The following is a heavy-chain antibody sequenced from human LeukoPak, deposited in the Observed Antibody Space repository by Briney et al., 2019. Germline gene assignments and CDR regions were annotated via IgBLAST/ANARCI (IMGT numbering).Heavy chain of an antibody. Sequence: ASVKVSCKESGYNLISYNMHWVPQAPGQGLEWMGIINPIGGSTRYAQKFQDTDTMTRDTSTSTVYMELSSLKSEDTAVYCCAREDVVLVDGVRYYNYGMDIWGQGTTVTVSS. D-gene: IGHD2-15*01. J-gene: IGHJ6*02. CDR2: INPIGGST. V-gene: IGHV1-46*01. CDR1: GYNLISYN. CDR3: AREDVVLVDGVRYYNYGMDI.